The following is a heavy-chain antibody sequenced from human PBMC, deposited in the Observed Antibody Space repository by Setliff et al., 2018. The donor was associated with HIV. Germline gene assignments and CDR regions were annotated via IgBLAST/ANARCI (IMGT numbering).Heavy chain of an antibody. CDR2: IRYDGSNK. D-gene: IGHD3-22*01. CDR3: AKDLLGRDSSAYYCAFDI. J-gene: IGHJ3*02. V-gene: IGHV3-30*02. Sequence: GGSLRLSCAASGFTFSSYGMHWVRQAPGKGLEWVAFIRYDGSNKYYADSVKGRFTISRDNSKNTLYLQMNSLRAEDTAVYYCAKDLLGRDSSAYYCAFDIWGQGTMVTVSS. CDR1: GFTFSSYG.